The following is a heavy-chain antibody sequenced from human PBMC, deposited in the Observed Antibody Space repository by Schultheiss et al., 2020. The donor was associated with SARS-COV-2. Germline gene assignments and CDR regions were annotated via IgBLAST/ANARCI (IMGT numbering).Heavy chain of an antibody. CDR2: IGTAGDT. J-gene: IGHJ4*02. V-gene: IGHV3-13*01. CDR3: ARNHDYGDYCDY. CDR1: GFTFSNYD. D-gene: IGHD4-17*01. Sequence: GGSLRLSCAASGFTFSNYDMHWVRQATGKGLEWVSAIGTAGDTYYPGSVKGRFTISRDNAKNSLYLQMNSLRAEDTAVYYCARNHDYGDYCDYWGQGTLVTVSS.